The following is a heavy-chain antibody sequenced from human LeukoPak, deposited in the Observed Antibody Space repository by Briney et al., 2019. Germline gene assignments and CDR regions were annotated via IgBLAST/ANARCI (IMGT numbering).Heavy chain of an antibody. J-gene: IGHJ4*02. CDR2: IYHSGST. V-gene: IGHV4-38-2*01. CDR3: ASGPYGSGTKIDY. D-gene: IGHD3-10*01. CDR1: VYSISGGYY. Sequence: SETLSLTSAVSVYSISGGYYWGWIRQPPGKGLEYIGTIYHSGSTYYNPSLKSRVTISVDTSKNQFSLKLSSVTAADTAVYYCASGPYGSGTKIDYWRQGSLVTVSS.